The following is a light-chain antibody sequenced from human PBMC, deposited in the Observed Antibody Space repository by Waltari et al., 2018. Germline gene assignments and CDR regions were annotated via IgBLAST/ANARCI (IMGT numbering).Light chain of an antibody. Sequence: QPALTQPAPPPGTPGQSIPLSCTGTTRDVWNYVLVSWYQQHPGKAPKLLICEVIKRPSGVSSRFAGSKSGNTASLTISGLQAEDEADYYCCSYAGRGTYVFGSGTKVTV. J-gene: IGLJ1*01. CDR3: CSYAGRGTYV. CDR2: EVI. V-gene: IGLV2-23*02. CDR1: TRDVWNYVL.